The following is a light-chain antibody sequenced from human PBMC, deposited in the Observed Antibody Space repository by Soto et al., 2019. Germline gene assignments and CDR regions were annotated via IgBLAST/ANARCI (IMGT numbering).Light chain of an antibody. CDR2: EVN. Sequence: QSVLTQPASVSGSPGQSITISCTGTSSDVGAYNYVSWYQQNPGKAPKLMIYEVNNRPSGASNRFSGSKSGNTASLTISVLQAEDEADYYCTSYTNTNTWVFGGGTKLTVL. J-gene: IGLJ3*02. V-gene: IGLV2-14*01. CDR1: SSDVGAYNY. CDR3: TSYTNTNTWV.